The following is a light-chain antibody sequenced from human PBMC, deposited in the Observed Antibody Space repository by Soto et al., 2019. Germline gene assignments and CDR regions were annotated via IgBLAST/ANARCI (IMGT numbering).Light chain of an antibody. V-gene: IGLV3-21*01. Sequence: SYELTQPPSVSVAPGKTARITCGGNNIGSKSVHWYRQKPGQAPVLVIYYDSDRPSGIPERFSGSNSGNTATLTISRVEAGDEADYYCQVWDSSSDHVVFGGGTKPTVL. CDR2: YDS. J-gene: IGLJ2*01. CDR3: QVWDSSSDHVV. CDR1: NIGSKS.